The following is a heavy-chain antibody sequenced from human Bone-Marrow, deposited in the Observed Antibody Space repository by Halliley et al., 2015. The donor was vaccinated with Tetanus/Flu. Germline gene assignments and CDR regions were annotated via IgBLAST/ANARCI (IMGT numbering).Heavy chain of an antibody. J-gene: IGHJ3*02. CDR2: IYYSGNT. Sequence: TLSLTCSVSGASMFPYYWSWIRQPPGKGLEWIGYIYYSGNTNYNPSLKTRVTLSVDTSKKQFSLKLTSVTAADTAVYYCARHRSGNSCYTDAFDIWGQGTVVTVSS. CDR3: ARHRSGNSCYTDAFDI. D-gene: IGHD2-15*01. V-gene: IGHV4-59*08. CDR1: GASMFPYY.